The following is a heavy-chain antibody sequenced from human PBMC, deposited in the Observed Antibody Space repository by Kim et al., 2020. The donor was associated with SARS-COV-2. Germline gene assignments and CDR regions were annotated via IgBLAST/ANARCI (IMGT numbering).Heavy chain of an antibody. CDR3: ARDLYWNDEEAPAGY. CDR2: ISSNGGST. CDR1: GFTFSSYA. Sequence: GGSLRLSCAASGFTFSSYAMHWVRQAPGKGLEYVSAISSNGGSTYYANSVKGRFTISRDNSKNTLYLQMGSLRAEDMAVYYCARDLYWNDEEAPAGYWGQGTLVTVSS. D-gene: IGHD1-1*01. V-gene: IGHV3-64*01. J-gene: IGHJ4*02.